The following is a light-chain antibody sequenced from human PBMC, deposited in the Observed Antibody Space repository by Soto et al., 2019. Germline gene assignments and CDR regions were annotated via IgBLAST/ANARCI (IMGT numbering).Light chain of an antibody. Sequence: DIQMTQSPSSLSESAGDRVTITCRASQGINTYLNWYQQKPGKAPKLLIYAASNLQSGVPSRFSGSGSETDFTLTISSLQPEDFATYSCQQSYTTTWTFGQGTK. CDR1: QGINTY. CDR2: AAS. CDR3: QQSYTTTWT. V-gene: IGKV1-39*01. J-gene: IGKJ1*01.